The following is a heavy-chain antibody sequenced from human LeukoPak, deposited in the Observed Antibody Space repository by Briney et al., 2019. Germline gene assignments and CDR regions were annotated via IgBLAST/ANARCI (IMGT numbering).Heavy chain of an antibody. V-gene: IGHV3-23*01. J-gene: IGHJ4*02. CDR3: AKVPPPGLVGPFDY. Sequence: GRSLRLSCAASGFTFSSYAMSWVRQAAGKGREWVSAISGSGGSTYYADSVKGRFTISRDNSKNTLYLQMNSLRAEDTAVYYCAKVPPPGLVGPFDYWGQGTLVTVSS. D-gene: IGHD6-6*01. CDR2: ISGSGGST. CDR1: GFTFSSYA.